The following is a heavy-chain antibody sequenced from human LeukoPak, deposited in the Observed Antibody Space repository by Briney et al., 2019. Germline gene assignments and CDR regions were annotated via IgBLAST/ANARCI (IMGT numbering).Heavy chain of an antibody. CDR2: ISAYNGNT. V-gene: IGHV1-18*04. CDR1: GYTLTSYG. CDR3: ARDLYDYDILTGYYEFDY. Sequence: ASVKVSCKASGYTLTSYGISWVRQAPGQGLEWMGWISAYNGNTNYAQKLQGRVTMTTDTSTSTAYMELRSLRSDDTAVYYCARDLYDYDILTGYYEFDYWGQGTLVTVSS. J-gene: IGHJ4*02. D-gene: IGHD3-9*01.